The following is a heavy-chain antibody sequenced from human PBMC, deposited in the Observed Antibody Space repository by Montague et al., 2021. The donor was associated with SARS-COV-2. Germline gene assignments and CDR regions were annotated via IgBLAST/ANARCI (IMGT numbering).Heavy chain of an antibody. D-gene: IGHD3-10*01. CDR3: ARAKSYGSSGFLNDPFDA. V-gene: IGHV4-39*02. Sequence: SETLSLTCTVSGASISSNRHFWGWIRQAPGKGLEWIGSIFSSGSTYYNPSLRTRVSISVDTSGNRLYLKLTSVTATDAAIYFCARAKSYGSSGFLNDPFDAWGQGTMVTVSS. CDR2: IFSSGST. J-gene: IGHJ3*01. CDR1: GASISSNRHF.